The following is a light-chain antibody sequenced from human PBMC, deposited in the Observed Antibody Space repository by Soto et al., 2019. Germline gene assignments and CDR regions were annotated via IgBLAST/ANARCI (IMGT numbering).Light chain of an antibody. J-gene: IGLJ1*01. CDR1: TSDIGTYNY. Sequence: QSVLTQPAAVSGSPGESITISCTGTTSDIGTYNYVSWFQQYSGKAPKLLIYEVNNRPSGVSNRFSGSKSGNSASLTISGLQAEDEADYYCNSMTISSTSRYVFGTGTKVTVL. CDR2: EVN. CDR3: NSMTISSTSRYV. V-gene: IGLV2-14*01.